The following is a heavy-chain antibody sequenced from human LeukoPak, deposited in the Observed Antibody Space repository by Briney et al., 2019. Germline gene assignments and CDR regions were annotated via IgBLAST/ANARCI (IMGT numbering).Heavy chain of an antibody. D-gene: IGHD3-10*01. CDR1: GGSISSSSYY. V-gene: IGHV4-39*07. Sequence: PSETLSLTCTVSGGSISSSSYYWGWIRQPPGKGLEWIGSIYYSGSTYYNPSLKSRVTISVDTSKNQFSLKLSSVTAADTAVYYCARGQLWFGELLDVWFDPWGQGTLVTVSS. CDR2: IYYSGST. CDR3: ARGQLWFGELLDVWFDP. J-gene: IGHJ5*02.